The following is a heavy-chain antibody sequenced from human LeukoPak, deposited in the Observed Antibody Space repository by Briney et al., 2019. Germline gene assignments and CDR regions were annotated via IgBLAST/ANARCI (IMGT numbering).Heavy chain of an antibody. J-gene: IGHJ4*02. CDR1: GFTFSSYE. CDR3: ASRGVCTSTSCSTFDY. Sequence: GGPLRLSCAASGFTFSSYEMNWVRQAPGKGLGWVSYISSSGSTIYYADSVKGRFTISRDNAKNSLYLQMNSLRDEDTAVYYCASRGVCTSTSCSTFDYWGQGTLVAVSS. V-gene: IGHV3-48*03. CDR2: ISSSGSTI. D-gene: IGHD2-2*01.